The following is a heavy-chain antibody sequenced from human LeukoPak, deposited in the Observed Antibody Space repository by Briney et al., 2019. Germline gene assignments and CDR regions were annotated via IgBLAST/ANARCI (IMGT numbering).Heavy chain of an antibody. CDR1: GGSFSGYY. Sequence: PSETLSLTCAVYGGSFSGYYWSWIRQPPGKGLEWIGEINHRGSTNYNPSLKSRVTISVDTSKNQFSLKLSSVTAADTAVYYCARGPVEAGTAFGYWGQGTLVTVSS. D-gene: IGHD6-13*01. J-gene: IGHJ4*02. V-gene: IGHV4-34*01. CDR2: INHRGST. CDR3: ARGPVEAGTAFGY.